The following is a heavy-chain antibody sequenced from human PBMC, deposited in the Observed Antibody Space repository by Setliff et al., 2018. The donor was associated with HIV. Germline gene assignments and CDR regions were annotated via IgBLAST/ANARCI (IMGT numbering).Heavy chain of an antibody. Sequence: GGSLRLSCAASGFNFNDYGMHWVRQAPGEGLEWVAFIRYDGSNEHYADSVKGRFTISRDNSKNTLALQMTSLRVEDTAAYYCAKDYFSGYDFRYFFDYWGQGALVTVSS. V-gene: IGHV3-30*02. CDR2: IRYDGSNE. CDR1: GFNFNDYG. CDR3: AKDYFSGYDFRYFFDY. J-gene: IGHJ4*02. D-gene: IGHD5-12*01.